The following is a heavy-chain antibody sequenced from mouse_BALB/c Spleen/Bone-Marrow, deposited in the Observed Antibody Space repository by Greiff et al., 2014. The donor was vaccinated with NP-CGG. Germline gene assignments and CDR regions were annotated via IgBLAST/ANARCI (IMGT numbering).Heavy chain of an antibody. J-gene: IGHJ2*01. Sequence: EVQLQESGPELVKPGASVKMSCKASGYTFTSYVMHWVKQKPGQGLEWIGYINPYNDGTKYNEKFKGKATLTSDKSSNTAYMELGSLTSEDSAVYYCAREDYYGPYFDYWGQGTTLTVSS. V-gene: IGHV1-14*01. D-gene: IGHD1-2*01. CDR2: INPYNDGT. CDR1: GYTFTSYV. CDR3: AREDYYGPYFDY.